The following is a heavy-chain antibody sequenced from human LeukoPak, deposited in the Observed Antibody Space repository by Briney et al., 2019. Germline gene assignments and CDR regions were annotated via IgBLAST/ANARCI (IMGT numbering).Heavy chain of an antibody. CDR3: AKGPGPRAGAKNDFYI. CDR1: AFTLSTYA. V-gene: IGHV3-30*08. J-gene: IGHJ3*02. Sequence: GTSLTLSCPASAFTLSTYAIHWVRQAPRKGLGWVAVLSYDGSKKHSANSEKGRFNISGDKSKETLYLQMKSLRPEDTAVYYCAKGPGPRAGAKNDFYIWGKGAMVTV. D-gene: IGHD1-26*01. CDR2: LSYDGSKK.